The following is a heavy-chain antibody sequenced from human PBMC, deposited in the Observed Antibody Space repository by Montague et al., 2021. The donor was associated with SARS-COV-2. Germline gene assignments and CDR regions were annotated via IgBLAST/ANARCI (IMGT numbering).Heavy chain of an antibody. CDR2: TYYGSSWNT. V-gene: IGHV6-1*01. CDR1: GDSVSRNNPA. Sequence: CAISGDSVSRNNPAWNWIRQPPSRGLEWLGRTYYGSSWNTDYAVSVKSRITISPDTSKSQFSLHLNSVTPEDTAVYYCARGWNYAFDIWSQGTMVTVSS. D-gene: IGHD1-7*01. CDR3: ARGWNYAFDI. J-gene: IGHJ3*02.